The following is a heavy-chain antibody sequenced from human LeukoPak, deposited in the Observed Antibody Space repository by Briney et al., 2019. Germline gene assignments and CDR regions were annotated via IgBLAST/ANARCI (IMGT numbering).Heavy chain of an antibody. CDR2: IYSGGST. V-gene: IGHV3-66*01. Sequence: GGSLRLSCAASGLTVSSNYMSWVRQAPGKGLEWVSVIYSGGSTYYADSVKGRFTISRDNSKNTLYLQMNSLRAEDTAVYYCAREGTPVRGMDVWGQGTTVTVSS. CDR3: AREGTPVRGMDV. J-gene: IGHJ6*02. CDR1: GLTVSSNY.